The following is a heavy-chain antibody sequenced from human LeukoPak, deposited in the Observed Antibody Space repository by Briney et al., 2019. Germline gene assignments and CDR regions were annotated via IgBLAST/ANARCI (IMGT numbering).Heavy chain of an antibody. CDR3: ARDSYYYGLEGFDY. J-gene: IGHJ4*02. Sequence: SETLSLTCTVSGGSISSYYWSWIRQPPGKGLEWIGYIYYSGSTNYNPSLKSRVTISVDTSKNQFSLKLSSVTAADTAVYYCARDSYYYGLEGFDYWGQGTLVTVSS. V-gene: IGHV4-59*01. CDR2: IYYSGST. D-gene: IGHD3-10*01. CDR1: GGSISSYY.